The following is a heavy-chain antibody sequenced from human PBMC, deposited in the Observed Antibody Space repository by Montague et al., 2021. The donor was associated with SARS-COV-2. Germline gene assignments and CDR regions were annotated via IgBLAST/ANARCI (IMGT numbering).Heavy chain of an antibody. J-gene: IGHJ4*02. Sequence: SETLSLTCAVYGGSFSGYDWSWIRQSPGKGLEWIGEINHSGSTNYNPSLKSRVTISVDTSKNQFSLKLSSVTAADTAVYYCARGSYSSSWYGPKYYFDYWGQGTLVTVSS. V-gene: IGHV4-34*01. CDR3: ARGSYSSSWYGPKYYFDY. CDR2: INHSGST. CDR1: GGSFSGYD. D-gene: IGHD6-13*01.